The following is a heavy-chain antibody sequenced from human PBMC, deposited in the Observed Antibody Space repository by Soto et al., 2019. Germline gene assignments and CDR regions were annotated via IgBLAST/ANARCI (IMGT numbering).Heavy chain of an antibody. Sequence: QVQLVQSGAEVKKPGASVKVSCKASGYSFTRYGISWVRQAPGQGLEWMGWISGYNANTNYTEKLQGRVTMTTDTSTSSAYMEVSNLISDDTAVYDGAMMGDVPYYFCCLDVWGQGSTVTGSS. CDR1: GYSFTRYG. J-gene: IGHJ6*02. D-gene: IGHD3-16*01. V-gene: IGHV1-18*01. CDR3: AMMGDVPYYFCCLDV. CDR2: ISGYNANT.